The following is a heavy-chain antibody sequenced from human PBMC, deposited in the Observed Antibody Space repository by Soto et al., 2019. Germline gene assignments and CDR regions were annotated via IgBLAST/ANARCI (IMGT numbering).Heavy chain of an antibody. D-gene: IGHD5-12*01. Sequence: EEQLLESGGDLVQPGGSLRLSCAASGFTFTDYAMSWIRQAPGQGLEWVAGISASGASIHYADSVKGRFIVSRDNSNNALYVQMNSLRVEDTAMYYCTKDGVVVSTIPHQWGQGTRVTVSS. CDR2: ISASGASI. CDR1: GFTFTDYA. V-gene: IGHV3-23*01. CDR3: TKDGVVVSTIPHQ. J-gene: IGHJ4*02.